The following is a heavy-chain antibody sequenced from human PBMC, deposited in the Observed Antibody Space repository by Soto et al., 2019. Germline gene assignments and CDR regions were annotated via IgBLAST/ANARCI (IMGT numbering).Heavy chain of an antibody. CDR2: IGTAGDT. D-gene: IGHD1-20*01. J-gene: IGHJ4*02. V-gene: IGHV3-13*01. CDR1: GFTFSSYD. CDR3: ARSITGTQDLDY. Sequence: EVQLVESGGGLVQPGGSLRLSCAASGFTFSSYDMHWVRQATGKGLEWVSAIGTAGDTYYPGSVKGRFTISRENAKNSLYLQMNSLRAGDTAVYYCARSITGTQDLDYWGQGTLVTVSS.